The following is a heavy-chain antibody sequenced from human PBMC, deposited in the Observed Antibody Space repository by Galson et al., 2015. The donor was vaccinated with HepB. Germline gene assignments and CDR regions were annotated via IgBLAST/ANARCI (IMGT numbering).Heavy chain of an antibody. V-gene: IGHV1-2*02. CDR1: GYTFTGYY. CDR3: ATDIAVAAPRMIGFDY. CDR2: INPNSGGT. Sequence: SVKVSCKASGYTFTGYYMHWVRQAPGQGLEWMGWINPNSGGTNYAQKFQGRVTMTRDTSISTAYMELSRLRSDDTAVYYCATDIAVAAPRMIGFDYWGQGTLVTVSS. D-gene: IGHD6-19*01. J-gene: IGHJ4*02.